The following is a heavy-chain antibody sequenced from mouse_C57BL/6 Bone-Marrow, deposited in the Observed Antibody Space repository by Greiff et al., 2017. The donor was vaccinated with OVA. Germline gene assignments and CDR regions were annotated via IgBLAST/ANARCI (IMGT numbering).Heavy chain of an antibody. J-gene: IGHJ1*03. CDR2: IYPGSGST. CDR1: GYTFTSYW. CDR3: ARYNCGSSYWYFDV. Sequence: QVQLQQPGAELVKPGASVKMSCKASGYTFTSYWITWVKQRPGQGLEWIGDIYPGSGSTNYNEKFKSKATLTVDTSSSTAYMQLSSLTSDDSAVYYSARYNCGSSYWYFDVWGTGTTVTVSS. D-gene: IGHD1-1*01. V-gene: IGHV1-55*01.